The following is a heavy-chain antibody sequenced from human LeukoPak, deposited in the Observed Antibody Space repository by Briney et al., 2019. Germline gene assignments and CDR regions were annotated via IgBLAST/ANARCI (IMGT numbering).Heavy chain of an antibody. J-gene: IGHJ6*03. V-gene: IGHV4-34*01. CDR1: GGSFSGYY. Sequence: SETLSLTXAVYGGSFSGYYWSWIRQPPGKGLEWIGEINHSGSTNYNPSLKSRVTISVDTSKNQFSLKLSSVTAADTAVYYCARLKRKLNYYYYMDVWGKGTTVTVSS. D-gene: IGHD5-24*01. CDR3: ARLKRKLNYYYYMDV. CDR2: INHSGST.